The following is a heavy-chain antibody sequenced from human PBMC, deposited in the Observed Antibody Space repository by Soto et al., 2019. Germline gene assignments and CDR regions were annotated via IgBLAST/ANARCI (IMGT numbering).Heavy chain of an antibody. CDR2: IYYSGST. CDR1: GGSISSYY. J-gene: IGHJ5*02. Sequence: SETLSLTCTVSGGSISSYYWSWIRQPPGKGLEWIGYIYYSGSTNYNPSLKSRVTISVDTSKSQFSLKLSSVTAADTAVYSCARLIYGSGSWFDPRGQGTLVTLPS. V-gene: IGHV4-59*08. D-gene: IGHD3-10*01. CDR3: ARLIYGSGSWFDP.